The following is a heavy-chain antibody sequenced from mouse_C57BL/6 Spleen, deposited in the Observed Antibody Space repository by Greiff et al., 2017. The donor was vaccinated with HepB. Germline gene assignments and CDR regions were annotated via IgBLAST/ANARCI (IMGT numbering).Heavy chain of an antibody. J-gene: IGHJ3*01. CDR1: GYAFSSSW. D-gene: IGHD1-1*01. CDR3: ASYYGSSPAWFAY. Sequence: QVQLQQSGPELVKPGASVKISCKASGYAFSSSWMNWVKQRPGKGLEWIGRIDPGDGDTNYNGKFKGKATLTADKSSSTAYMQLSSLTSEDSAVYFCASYYGSSPAWFAYWGQGTLVTVSA. V-gene: IGHV1-82*01. CDR2: IDPGDGDT.